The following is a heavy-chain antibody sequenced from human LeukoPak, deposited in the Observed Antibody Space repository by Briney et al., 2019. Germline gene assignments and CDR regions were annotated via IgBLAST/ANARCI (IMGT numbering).Heavy chain of an antibody. D-gene: IGHD5-24*01. Sequence: SETLSLTCTVSGGSISSSSYYWGWIRQPPGKGLEWIGSIYYSGSTYYNPSLKSRVTISVDTSKNQFSLKLSSVTAADTAVYYCARLKMATIGFDYWGQGTLVTVSS. V-gene: IGHV4-39*01. J-gene: IGHJ4*02. CDR1: GGSISSSSYY. CDR2: IYYSGST. CDR3: ARLKMATIGFDY.